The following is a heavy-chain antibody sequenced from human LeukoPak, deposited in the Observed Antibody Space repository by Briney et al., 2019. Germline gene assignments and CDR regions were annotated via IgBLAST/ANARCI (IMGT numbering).Heavy chain of an antibody. V-gene: IGHV3-48*03. D-gene: IGHD1-14*01. J-gene: IGHJ4*02. CDR2: ISSSGSTT. Sequence: GGSVRLSCAASGFTFSSYEMNWVRQAPGKGLEWVSYISSSGSTTYSADSVKGRFTISRDNAKNSLYLQMNSLRAEDTAVYYCARGTDFDYWGQGTLVTVSS. CDR3: ARGTDFDY. CDR1: GFTFSSYE.